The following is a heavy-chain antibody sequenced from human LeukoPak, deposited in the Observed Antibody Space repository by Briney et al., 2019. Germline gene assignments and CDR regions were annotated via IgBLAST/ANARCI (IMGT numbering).Heavy chain of an antibody. CDR3: AELGITMIGGV. Sequence: GGSLRLSCAASGFTVSSNYMSWVRQAPGKGLEWVSYISSSGSTIYYADSVKGRFTISGDNAKNSLYLQMNSLRAEDTAVYYCAELGITMIGGVWGKGTTVTISS. CDR2: ISSSGSTI. V-gene: IGHV3-11*04. J-gene: IGHJ6*04. D-gene: IGHD3-10*02. CDR1: GFTVSSNY.